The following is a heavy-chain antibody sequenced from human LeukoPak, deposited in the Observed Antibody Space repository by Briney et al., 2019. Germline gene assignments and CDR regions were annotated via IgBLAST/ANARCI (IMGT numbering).Heavy chain of an antibody. Sequence: PGGSLRLSCAASGFTFSSYAMSWVRQAPGKGLEWVSAISGSGGRTYYADSVKGRFTISRDNSKNTLYLQMNSLRAEDPAVYHCFLKVRTGYWGQGTLATVSS. CDR1: GFTFSSYA. D-gene: IGHD1-1*01. CDR2: ISGSGGRT. CDR3: FLKVRTGY. J-gene: IGHJ4*02. V-gene: IGHV3-23*01.